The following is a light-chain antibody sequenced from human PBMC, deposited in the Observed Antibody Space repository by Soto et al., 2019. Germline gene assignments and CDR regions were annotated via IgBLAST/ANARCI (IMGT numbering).Light chain of an antibody. CDR1: HDIKKY. CDR3: QQFDDLPLT. Sequence: DIQMTQSPSSLSASVGDRVTITRQASHDIKKYLNWYQQKAHKVPKLLIHDASTLATGVPSRFTGSGSGTDFTLTINSLQPEDVATYYCQQFDDLPLTFGGGTKVDI. V-gene: IGKV1-33*01. J-gene: IGKJ4*01. CDR2: DAS.